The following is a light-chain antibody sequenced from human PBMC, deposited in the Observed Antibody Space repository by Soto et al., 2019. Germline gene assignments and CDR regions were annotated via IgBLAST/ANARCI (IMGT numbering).Light chain of an antibody. CDR3: QQYNSYSRT. J-gene: IGKJ1*01. Sequence: IHMTQSPSTLPASVGYSVTITCRASQSISSWLAWYQQKKGKAPNLLIYKASSLESGVPSRFSGSGYGTEFNLTISSLQTDDFATYYCQQYNSYSRTFGQGTKVDIK. CDR2: KAS. V-gene: IGKV1-5*03. CDR1: QSISSW.